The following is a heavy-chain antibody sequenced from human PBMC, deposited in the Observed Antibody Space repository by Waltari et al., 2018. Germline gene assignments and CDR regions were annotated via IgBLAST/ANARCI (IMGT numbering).Heavy chain of an antibody. V-gene: IGHV4-59*01. Sequence: QVQLQESGLSLLKPSETLSLICTVSGGPISGFYWSWVRQPPGKGLDWIGYIYYTGSTNFNPSLKSRVTMSVDTSKNQFSLKLSSVTAADTAFYYCARGGGGDWEWFDPWGQGTLVTVSS. D-gene: IGHD2-21*02. CDR2: IYYTGST. CDR3: ARGGGGDWEWFDP. J-gene: IGHJ5*02. CDR1: GGPISGFY.